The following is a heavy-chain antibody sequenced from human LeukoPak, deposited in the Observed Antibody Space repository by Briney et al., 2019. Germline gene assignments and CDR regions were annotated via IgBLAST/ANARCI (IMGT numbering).Heavy chain of an antibody. D-gene: IGHD6-19*01. CDR1: GDSISSSY. J-gene: IGHJ4*02. V-gene: IGHV4-4*07. CDR3: ARVRLGRGLDY. CDR2: IHTSGTT. Sequence: PPETLSLTCTVSGDSISSSYWGWIRQPAGKGLEWIGRIHTSGTTYHSPSLKSRVTMSVDTSTNQFSLKLTSVTAADTAMYYCARVRLGRGLDYWGQGTLVTVSS.